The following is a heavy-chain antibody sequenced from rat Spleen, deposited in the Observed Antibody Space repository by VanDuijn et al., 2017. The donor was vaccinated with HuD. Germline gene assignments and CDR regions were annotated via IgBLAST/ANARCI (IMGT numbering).Heavy chain of an antibody. J-gene: IGHJ2*01. Sequence: EVQLVESGGGLVQPGRSMKLSCVASGFTFSDYNMAWVRQAPTKGLEWVATISYDGSSTYYRDSVKGRFTISRDNAENTVYLQMNSLRSEDTATYYCAKDNWEPPYFDYWGQGVMVTVSS. CDR3: AKDNWEPPYFDY. D-gene: IGHD5-1*01. CDR1: GFTFSDYN. CDR2: ISYDGSST. V-gene: IGHV5-7*01.